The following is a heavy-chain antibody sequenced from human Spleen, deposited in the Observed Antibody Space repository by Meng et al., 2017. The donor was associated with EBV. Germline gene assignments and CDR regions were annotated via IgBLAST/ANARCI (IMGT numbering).Heavy chain of an antibody. V-gene: IGHV4-34*01. CDR1: GGSVRGYY. D-gene: IGHD1-26*01. J-gene: IGHJ4*02. CDR3: AMSGSYWDY. Sequence: VQIQQLGEGLCKHLETLSLTCAVYGGSVRGYYWRWIRKPLGKGLEWIGEINHSGRTNYNPYIKSRVNISVDTSKNQFSRKLRSVTAAETVVYYCAMSGSYWDYWGQGTVVTVSS. CDR2: INHSGRT.